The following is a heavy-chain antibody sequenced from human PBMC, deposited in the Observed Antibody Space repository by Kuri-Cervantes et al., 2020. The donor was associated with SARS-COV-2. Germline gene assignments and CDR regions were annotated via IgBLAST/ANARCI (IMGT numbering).Heavy chain of an antibody. V-gene: IGHV4-34*01. CDR2: INHSGST. D-gene: IGHD7-27*01. CDR3: ARELTNWGSGGIAYDAFDI. Sequence: ESLKISCAVYGGSFSGYYWSWIRQPPGKGLEWIGEINHSGSTNYNPSLKSRVTISVDTSKNQFSLKLSSVTAADTAVYYCARELTNWGSGGIAYDAFDIWGQGTMVTVSS. CDR1: GGSFSGYY. J-gene: IGHJ3*02.